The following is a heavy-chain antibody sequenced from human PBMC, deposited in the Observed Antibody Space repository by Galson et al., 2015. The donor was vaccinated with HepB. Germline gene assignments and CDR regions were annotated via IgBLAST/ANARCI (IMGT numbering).Heavy chain of an antibody. CDR2: INRDGSEK. CDR3: ARGRQQSAYGGFDY. J-gene: IGHJ4*02. CDR1: GFIFTNYY. V-gene: IGHV3-7*03. D-gene: IGHD3-16*01. Sequence: SLRLSCAASGFIFTNYYMSWVRQAPGKGLEWVANINRDGSEKYSVDSVKGRFTISRDNAKNSLYLQMNSLRAEDTAVYYCARGRQQSAYGGFDYWGQGTLVTVSS.